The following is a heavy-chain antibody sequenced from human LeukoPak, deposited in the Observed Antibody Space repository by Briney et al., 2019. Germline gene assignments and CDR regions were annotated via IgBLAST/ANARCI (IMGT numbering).Heavy chain of an antibody. CDR3: AREDHQQWHLKRANDAFDI. Sequence: SETLSLTCTVSGGSISSYYWSWIRQPAGKGLEWIGRIYTSGSTNYNPSLKSRVTMSVDTSKNQFSLKLSSVTAADTAVYYCAREDHQQWHLKRANDAFDIWGQGTMVTVSS. J-gene: IGHJ3*02. CDR2: IYTSGST. CDR1: GGSISSYY. V-gene: IGHV4-4*07. D-gene: IGHD6-19*01.